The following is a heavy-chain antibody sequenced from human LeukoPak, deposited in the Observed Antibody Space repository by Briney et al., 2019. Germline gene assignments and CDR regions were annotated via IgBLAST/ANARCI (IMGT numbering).Heavy chain of an antibody. CDR2: IYYSGST. CDR3: ARFDYGDYWFDP. V-gene: IGHV4-30-4*08. J-gene: IGHJ5*02. CDR1: GGSISSGDYY. Sequence: SETLSLTCTVSGGSISSGDYYWSWLRQPPGKGLEWIGYIYYSGSTYYNPSLKSRVTISVDTSKNQFSLKLSSVTAADTAVYYCARFDYGDYWFDPWGQGTLVTVSS. D-gene: IGHD4-17*01.